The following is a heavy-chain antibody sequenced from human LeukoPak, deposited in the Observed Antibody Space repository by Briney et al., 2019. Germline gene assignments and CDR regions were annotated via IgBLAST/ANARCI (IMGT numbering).Heavy chain of an antibody. CDR2: INGGGGST. CDR3: AKGSPNYDFFSPFDY. D-gene: IGHD3-22*01. V-gene: IGHV3-23*01. Sequence: GGPLRLSCAVSGFTFSSYAMSWVRQAPGKGLEWVSTINGGGGSTSYADSVKGRFTIYRDNSKNTLYLQMNSLRAEDTAMYYCAKGSPNYDFFSPFDYWGQGTLVTVSS. J-gene: IGHJ4*02. CDR1: GFTFSSYA.